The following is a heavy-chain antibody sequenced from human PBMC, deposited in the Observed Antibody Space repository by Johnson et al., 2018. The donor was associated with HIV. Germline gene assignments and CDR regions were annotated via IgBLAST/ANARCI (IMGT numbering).Heavy chain of an antibody. V-gene: IGHV3-NL1*01. D-gene: IGHD3-22*01. CDR1: GFTFSSYA. J-gene: IGHJ3*02. Sequence: QVQLVEFGGGVVQPGRSLRLSCAASGFTFSSYAMHWVRQAPGKGLEWVSVIYSGGSTYYADSVKGRFTISRDNSKNTLYLQMNSLRAEDTAVYYCASLTYYYDSSGYSSDAVDIWGQGTMVTVSS. CDR3: ASLTYYYDSSGYSSDAVDI. CDR2: IYSGGST.